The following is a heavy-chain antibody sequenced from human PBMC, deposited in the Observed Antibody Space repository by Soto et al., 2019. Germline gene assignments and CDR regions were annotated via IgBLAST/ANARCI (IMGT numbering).Heavy chain of an antibody. D-gene: IGHD3-10*01. CDR3: AHSPGLWFGEPTLGYFDY. J-gene: IGHJ4*02. V-gene: IGHV2-5*02. Sequence: SGPTLVNPTQTLTLTCTFSGFSLSTSGVGVGWIRQPPGKALEWLALIYWDDDKRYSPSLKSRLTITKDTSKNQVVLTMTNMDPVDTATYYCAHSPGLWFGEPTLGYFDYWGQGTLVTVSS. CDR2: IYWDDDK. CDR1: GFSLSTSGVG.